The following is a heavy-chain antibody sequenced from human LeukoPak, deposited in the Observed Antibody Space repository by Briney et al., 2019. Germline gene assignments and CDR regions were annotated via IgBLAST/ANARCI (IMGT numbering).Heavy chain of an antibody. D-gene: IGHD5-12*01. CDR2: IYSGGST. Sequence: GGSLRLSCVASGFTLSSYSMNWVRQAPGKGLEWVSVIYSGGSTYYADSVKGRFTISRDNSKNTLYLQMNSLRAEDTAVYYCARDLRGYSGPFYWGQGTLVTVSS. V-gene: IGHV3-53*01. J-gene: IGHJ4*02. CDR1: GFTLSSYS. CDR3: ARDLRGYSGPFY.